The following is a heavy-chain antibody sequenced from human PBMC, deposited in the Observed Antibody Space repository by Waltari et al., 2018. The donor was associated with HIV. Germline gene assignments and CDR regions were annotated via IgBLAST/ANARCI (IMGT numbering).Heavy chain of an antibody. CDR2: ISWYGRNI. CDR3: AKGLPITF. CDR1: GSRFDDYT. V-gene: IGHV3-43*01. Sequence: EVQLEESGGDLLQHGGSLRTSVEHSGSRFDDYTMHWFRQAPGKGLEWVSLISWYGRNIQYADSVKGRFTVSRDNSKNSLSLQMNSLRTEDTALYYCAKGLPITFWGQGTTVTVSS. D-gene: IGHD5-18*01. J-gene: IGHJ6*02.